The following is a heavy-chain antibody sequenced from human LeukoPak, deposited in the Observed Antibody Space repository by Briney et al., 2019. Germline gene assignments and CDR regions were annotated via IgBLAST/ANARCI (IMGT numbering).Heavy chain of an antibody. CDR2: VHYSGRS. D-gene: IGHD2-15*01. Sequence: SETLSLTCTVSGDSISSYYWNWIRQPPGKGLEWIGYVHYSGRSSFNPPLTSRVTMSVDTTKNQFSLNLNSVTAADTAVYYCAKWSESRLAFDIWGQGTMVTVSS. J-gene: IGHJ3*02. CDR3: AKWSESRLAFDI. CDR1: GDSISSYY. V-gene: IGHV4-59*01.